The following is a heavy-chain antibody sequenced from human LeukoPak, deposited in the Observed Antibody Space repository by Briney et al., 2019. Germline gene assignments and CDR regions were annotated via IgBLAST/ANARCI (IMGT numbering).Heavy chain of an antibody. J-gene: IGHJ1*01. CDR1: GFTFSSYG. CDR2: IWYDGCNK. Sequence: PGGSLRLSCAASGFTFSSYGMHWVRQAPGKGLEWVAVIWYDGCNKYYADSVKGRFTISRDNSKNTLYLQMNSLRAEDTAVYYCARDGPSSSWYDHFQHWGQGTLVTVSS. D-gene: IGHD6-13*01. V-gene: IGHV3-33*01. CDR3: ARDGPSSSWYDHFQH.